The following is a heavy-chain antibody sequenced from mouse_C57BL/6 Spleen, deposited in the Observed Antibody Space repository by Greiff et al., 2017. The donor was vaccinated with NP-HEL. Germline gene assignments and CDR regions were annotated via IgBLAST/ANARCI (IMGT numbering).Heavy chain of an antibody. CDR3: VTAQATDAMDY. J-gene: IGHJ4*01. Sequence: VQLQQSGAELAKPGASVKLSCKASGYTFTSYWMHWVKQRPGQGLEWIGYINPSSGYTKYNQKFKDKATLTADKSSSTAYMQLSSLTYEDSAVYYCVTAQATDAMDYWGQGTSVTVSS. D-gene: IGHD3-2*02. CDR2: INPSSGYT. CDR1: GYTFTSYW. V-gene: IGHV1-7*01.